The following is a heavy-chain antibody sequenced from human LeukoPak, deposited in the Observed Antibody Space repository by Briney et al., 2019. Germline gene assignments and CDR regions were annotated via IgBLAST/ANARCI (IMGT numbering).Heavy chain of an antibody. V-gene: IGHV1-24*01. J-gene: IGHJ2*01. CDR3: ATLGEQWLVRRLVGYFDL. D-gene: IGHD6-19*01. CDR1: GYTLTELS. CDR2: FDPEDGET. Sequence: ASVKVSCKVSGYTLTELSMHWVRQAPGKGLEWMGGFDPEDGETIYAQKFQGRVTMTEDTSTDTAYMELSSLRSEDTAVYYCATLGEQWLVRRLVGYFDLWGRGNLVTVSS.